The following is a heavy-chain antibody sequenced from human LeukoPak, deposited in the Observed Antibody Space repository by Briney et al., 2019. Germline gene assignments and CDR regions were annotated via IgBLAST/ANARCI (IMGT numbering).Heavy chain of an antibody. V-gene: IGHV4-31*11. J-gene: IGHJ4*02. CDR3: ARGSDYFDY. Sequence: SETLSLTCVVSGCSISSADFYWSWIRQHPGKGLEWIGFIYYSGSAYYNPSLKSRVSISVDTSKNQFSLTLNSVTAADTAVYYCARGSDYFDYWGQGTLVTVSS. CDR1: GCSISSADFY. CDR2: IYYSGSA.